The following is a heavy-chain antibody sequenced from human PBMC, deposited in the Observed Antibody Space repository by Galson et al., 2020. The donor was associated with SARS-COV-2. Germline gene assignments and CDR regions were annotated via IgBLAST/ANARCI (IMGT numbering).Heavy chain of an antibody. CDR2: ISWNSDNM. Sequence: GGSMRLSCAASGVSFDEYAMYWVRQVPGKGLEWVSGISWNSDNMAYADSVKGRFTISRDNAKKSLFLQMNSLRVEDTALYYCAKDRARREGHNDRVDGMDVWGQGTTVTVSS. J-gene: IGHJ6*02. V-gene: IGHV3-9*01. CDR3: AKDRARREGHNDRVDGMDV. D-gene: IGHD5-12*01. CDR1: GVSFDEYA.